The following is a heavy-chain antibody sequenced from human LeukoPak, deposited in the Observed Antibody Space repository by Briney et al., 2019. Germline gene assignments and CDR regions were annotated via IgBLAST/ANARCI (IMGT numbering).Heavy chain of an antibody. Sequence: ASVKVSCKASGYTFTNYDINWVRQATGQGLEGMVWMNPNSGNTGYSQKFQGRVTITRNNSISTAYMELSSLRSEDTAVYYCARRPYKYYDILTGSYRSEFEYWGQGTLVTVSS. CDR3: ARRPYKYYDILTGSYRSEFEY. CDR2: MNPNSGNT. D-gene: IGHD3-9*01. J-gene: IGHJ4*02. V-gene: IGHV1-8*01. CDR1: GYTFTNYD.